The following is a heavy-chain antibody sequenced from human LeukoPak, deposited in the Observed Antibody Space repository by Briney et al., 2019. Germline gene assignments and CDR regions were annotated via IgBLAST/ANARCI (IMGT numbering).Heavy chain of an antibody. CDR3: AKLPSYYYESSGYYYFDY. D-gene: IGHD3-22*01. J-gene: IGHJ4*02. V-gene: IGHV3-23*01. Sequence: PGGSLRLSCAASGFTFSSYAMSWVRQTPGKGLEWASAISGSGVSTYYADSVKGRFTVSRDNSKNTLYLQMNSLRAGDTAVYYCAKLPSYYYESSGYYYFDYWGQGTLVTVSS. CDR2: ISGSGVST. CDR1: GFTFSSYA.